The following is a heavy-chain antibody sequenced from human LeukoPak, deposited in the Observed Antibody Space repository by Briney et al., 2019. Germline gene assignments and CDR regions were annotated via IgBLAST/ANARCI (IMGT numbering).Heavy chain of an antibody. Sequence: GGSLRLSCAASGFTFSSYGMHWVRQAPGKGLGWVAVIWYDGSNKYYADSVKGRFTISRDNAKNSLYLQMSSLRAEDTAVYYCAREDLPSGSDTYDYWGQGTLVTVSS. J-gene: IGHJ4*02. D-gene: IGHD1-26*01. V-gene: IGHV3-33*01. CDR1: GFTFSSYG. CDR2: IWYDGSNK. CDR3: AREDLPSGSDTYDY.